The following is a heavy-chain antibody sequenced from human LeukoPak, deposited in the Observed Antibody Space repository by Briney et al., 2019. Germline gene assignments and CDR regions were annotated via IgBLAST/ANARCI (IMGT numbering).Heavy chain of an antibody. V-gene: IGHV5-51*01. J-gene: IGHJ3*02. Sequence: GESLKISCQGSGYNFPTYWIGWVRQMPGKGLEWMGIIQPGDSHTRYSPSFQGQVTFSADKSISTAYLQWSSLRASDTAIYYCARRSIVPVATADALDIWGQGTMVTVSS. CDR1: GYNFPTYW. CDR3: ARRSIVPVATADALDI. D-gene: IGHD2-2*01. CDR2: IQPGDSHT.